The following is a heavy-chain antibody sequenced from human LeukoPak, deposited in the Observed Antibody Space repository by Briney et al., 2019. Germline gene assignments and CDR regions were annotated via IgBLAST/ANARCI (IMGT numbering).Heavy chain of an antibody. V-gene: IGHV3-7*04. J-gene: IGHJ4*02. CDR2: IKQDGSKK. CDR1: GFTFSTYW. Sequence: GGSLRLSCSASGFTFSTYWMSWVRQAPGKGLEWVANIKQDGSKKSYVDSVKGRFTISRDNAKNSLYLQMNSLRAEDTAIYYCTRVGYIDEGIDYWGQGTLVTVSS. D-gene: IGHD5-24*01. CDR3: TRVGYIDEGIDY.